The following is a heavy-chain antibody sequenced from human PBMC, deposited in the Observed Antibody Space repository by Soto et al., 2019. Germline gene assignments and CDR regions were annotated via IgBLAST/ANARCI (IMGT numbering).Heavy chain of an antibody. Sequence: GGSLRLACAASVFTFGNAWMSWVRQAPGKGLEWVGRIKSKTDGGTTDYAAPVKGRFTISRDDSKNTLYLQMNSLKTEDTAAYYCTTDGGSSWYRSWGQGTLVTVSS. D-gene: IGHD6-13*01. J-gene: IGHJ4*02. CDR1: VFTFGNAW. V-gene: IGHV3-15*01. CDR2: IKSKTDGGTT. CDR3: TTDGGSSWYRS.